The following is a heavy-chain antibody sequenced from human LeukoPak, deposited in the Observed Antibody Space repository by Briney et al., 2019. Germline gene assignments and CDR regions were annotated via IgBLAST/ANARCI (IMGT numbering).Heavy chain of an antibody. Sequence: GASVKVSCKASGYTFTGYYIHWVRQAPGQGLEWMGWINPNSDGTLYAQNFQGRVTLTRDTSISTAYMELSRLRSDDTAIYYCARGLTYSTSWFSFDFWGQGTLVTVSS. V-gene: IGHV1-2*02. J-gene: IGHJ4*02. CDR1: GYTFTGYY. CDR2: INPNSDGT. CDR3: ARGLTYSTSWFSFDF. D-gene: IGHD6-13*01.